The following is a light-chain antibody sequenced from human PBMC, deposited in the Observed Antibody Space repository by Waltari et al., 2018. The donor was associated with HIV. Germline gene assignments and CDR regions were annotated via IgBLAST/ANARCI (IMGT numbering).Light chain of an antibody. CDR3: GTWDSSLSAGL. V-gene: IGLV1-51*01. CDR2: DNN. J-gene: IGLJ2*01. Sequence: QSVLTQPPSVSAAPGQKVTISCSGRSSNIGDNYVSWYQQLPGTAPKLLIYDNNKRPSGIPDRFSASKSGTSATLGITGLQTGDEADYYCGTWDSSLSAGLFGGGTKLTVL. CDR1: SSNIGDNY.